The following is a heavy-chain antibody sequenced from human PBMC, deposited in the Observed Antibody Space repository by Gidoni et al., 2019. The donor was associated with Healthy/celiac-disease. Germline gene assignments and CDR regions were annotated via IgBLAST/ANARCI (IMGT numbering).Heavy chain of an antibody. D-gene: IGHD6-6*01. CDR2: INHSGST. CDR3: ARGAYSSSSVSAAKATQLHPKKIRGYYFDY. CDR1: GGSFSGYY. J-gene: IGHJ4*02. Sequence: QVQLQQWGAGLLKPSETLSLTCAVYGGSFSGYYWSWIRQPPGTGLEWIGEINHSGSTNYNPSLKSRVTISVDTSKNQFSLKLSSVTAADTAVYYCARGAYSSSSVSAAKATQLHPKKIRGYYFDYWGQGTLVTVSS. V-gene: IGHV4-34*01.